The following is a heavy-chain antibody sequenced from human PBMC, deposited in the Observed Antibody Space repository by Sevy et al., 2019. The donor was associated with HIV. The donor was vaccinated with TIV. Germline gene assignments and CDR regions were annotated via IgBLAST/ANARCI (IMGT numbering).Heavy chain of an antibody. J-gene: IGHJ6*02. CDR3: ARDYVNGLDV. D-gene: IGHD3-10*02. Sequence: ASVKVSCKTSGYTFTSYDINWVRQAPGQGLEWMGWMNPNSGNTGYEQKFQGRVTMTMDTSISTAYMELSSLRSEDTAVYYCARDYVNGLDVWGQGTTVTVSS. CDR2: MNPNSGNT. CDR1: GYTFTSYD. V-gene: IGHV1-8*02.